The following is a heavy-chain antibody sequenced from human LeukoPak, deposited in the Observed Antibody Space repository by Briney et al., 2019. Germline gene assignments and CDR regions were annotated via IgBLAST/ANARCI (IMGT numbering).Heavy chain of an antibody. Sequence: SVKVSCKASADTFSNYPISWVRQAPGRWLEWMGGIIPIFNTTNYAQKFQGRVTITADKSTNSAYMELSSLRSEDTAVYYCAREAGTTFRTTTFDSWGQGTRVTVSS. CDR3: AREAGTTFRTTTFDS. D-gene: IGHD1-1*01. CDR2: IIPIFNTT. J-gene: IGHJ4*02. V-gene: IGHV1-69*06. CDR1: ADTFSNYP.